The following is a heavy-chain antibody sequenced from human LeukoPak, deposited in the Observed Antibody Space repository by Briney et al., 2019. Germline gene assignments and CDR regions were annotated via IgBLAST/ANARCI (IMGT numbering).Heavy chain of an antibody. CDR3: ARERFFSSEASASFDY. V-gene: IGHV3-48*02. D-gene: IGHD3-3*01. Sequence: PGGPLRLSCAASGFTFSSYSMNWVRQAPGKGLEWVSYISSGGSTIYYADSVKGRFTISRDNAKNSLYLQMNSLRDEDTAVYYCARERFFSSEASASFDYWGQGTLVTVSS. CDR1: GFTFSSYS. CDR2: ISSGGSTI. J-gene: IGHJ4*02.